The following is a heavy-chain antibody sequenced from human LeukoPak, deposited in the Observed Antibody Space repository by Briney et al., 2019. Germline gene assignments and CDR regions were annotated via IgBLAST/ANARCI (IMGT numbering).Heavy chain of an antibody. CDR1: GGSIRSYC. CDR2: MYYSGSS. D-gene: IGHD6-13*01. V-gene: IGHV4-59*08. Sequence: PSETLSLTCTVSGGSIRSYCWSWIRQPPGKGLEWIGYMYYSGSSNYNPSLKSRVTIVVVTSKNRFSLNLSSVTAADTAVYYCARHIGSSWLDAFDIWGQGTMVTVSS. CDR3: ARHIGSSWLDAFDI. J-gene: IGHJ3*02.